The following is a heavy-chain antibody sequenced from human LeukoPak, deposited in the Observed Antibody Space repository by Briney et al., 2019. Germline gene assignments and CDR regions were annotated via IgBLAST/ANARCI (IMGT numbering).Heavy chain of an antibody. Sequence: GGSLRLSCAASGFTFSSYAMSWVRQAPGKGLEWVSAISGSGGSTYYADSVKGRFTISRDNSKNTLYLQMNSLRAEDTAVYYCAKVWLLWFGELPYFDYWGQGTLVTVSS. J-gene: IGHJ4*02. CDR2: ISGSGGST. CDR1: GFTFSSYA. V-gene: IGHV3-23*01. D-gene: IGHD3-10*01. CDR3: AKVWLLWFGELPYFDY.